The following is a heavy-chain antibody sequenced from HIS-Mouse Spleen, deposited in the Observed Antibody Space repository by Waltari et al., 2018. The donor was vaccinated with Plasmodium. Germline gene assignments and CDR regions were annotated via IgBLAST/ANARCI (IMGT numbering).Heavy chain of an antibody. CDR1: GGTFRSYA. V-gene: IGHV1-69*04. J-gene: IGHJ3*02. CDR3: ARVLSIAAAGRDAFDI. CDR2: IIPILGIT. Sequence: QVLLVQAGAEVKKPGSSVKVSCKASGGTFRSYAISWVRQAPGQGLEWMGSIIPILGITNYAQNFQGRVTITADKSTSTAYMELSSLRSEDTAVYYCARVLSIAAAGRDAFDIWGQGTMVTVSS. D-gene: IGHD6-13*01.